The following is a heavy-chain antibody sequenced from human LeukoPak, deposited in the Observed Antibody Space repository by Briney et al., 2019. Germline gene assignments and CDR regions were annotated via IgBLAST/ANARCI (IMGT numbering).Heavy chain of an antibody. Sequence: GASVKVSCKASGYTFTGYYMHWVRQAPGQGLEWMGWINPNSGGTNYAQKFQGRVIMTRDTSISTVYMEMSRLRSDDTAVYYCARVDTAMAPFDYWGQGTLVTVSS. D-gene: IGHD5-18*01. CDR2: INPNSGGT. CDR3: ARVDTAMAPFDY. J-gene: IGHJ4*02. V-gene: IGHV1-2*02. CDR1: GYTFTGYY.